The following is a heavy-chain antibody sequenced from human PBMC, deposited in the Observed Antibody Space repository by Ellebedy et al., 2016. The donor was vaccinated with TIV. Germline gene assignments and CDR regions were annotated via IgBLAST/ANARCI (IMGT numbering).Heavy chain of an antibody. V-gene: IGHV3-13*05. CDR2: VDTAGDP. CDR3: AGALATAAVYWYFDL. D-gene: IGHD6-13*01. CDR1: GFTFSNYD. Sequence: PGGSLRLSCAASGFTFSNYDMHWVRQVTGKGLEWVSAVDTAGDPYYPGSVKGRFTISRENAKNSLYLQMNSLRAGDTAVYYCAGALATAAVYWYFDLWGRGTLVTVSS. J-gene: IGHJ2*01.